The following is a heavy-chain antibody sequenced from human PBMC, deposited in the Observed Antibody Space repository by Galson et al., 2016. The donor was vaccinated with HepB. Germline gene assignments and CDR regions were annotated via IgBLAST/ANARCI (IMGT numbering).Heavy chain of an antibody. V-gene: IGHV3-49*03. CDR2: IRSKASGETT. D-gene: IGHD3-10*01. CDR3: SAGLNFGELSPPH. J-gene: IGHJ4*02. CDR1: GFTFGDYA. Sequence: SLRLSCATSGFTFGDYAMSWFRQAPGKGLEWVGFIRSKASGETTEYAASVKGRFTISRDYSKSIAYLQMTSLKTEDTAIYYCSAGLNFGELSPPHWGQGTLVTVSS.